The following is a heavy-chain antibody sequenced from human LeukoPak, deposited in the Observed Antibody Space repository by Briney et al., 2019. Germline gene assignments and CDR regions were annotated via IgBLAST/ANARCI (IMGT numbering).Heavy chain of an antibody. V-gene: IGHV4-39*01. J-gene: IGHJ4*02. Sequence: KSSETLSLTCTVSGGSISSSSYYWGWIRQPPGKGLEWIGSIYYSGSTYYNPSLKSRVTISVDTSKNQFSLKLSSVTAADTAVYCCARHPVVWFGELLGPYFDYWGQGTLVTVSS. CDR3: ARHPVVWFGELLGPYFDY. D-gene: IGHD3-10*01. CDR1: GGSISSSSYY. CDR2: IYYSGST.